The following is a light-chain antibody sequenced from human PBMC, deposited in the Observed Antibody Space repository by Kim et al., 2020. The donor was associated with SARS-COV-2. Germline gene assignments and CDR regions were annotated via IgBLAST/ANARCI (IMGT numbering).Light chain of an antibody. CDR1: QSVDTY. V-gene: IGKV3-11*01. Sequence: SPGDRAPLSCRASQSVDTYLAWYQQKPGQPPRLLVFDAAKRATGIPARFSGSGSGTDFTLTISSLEPEDFAVYYCQQRANWPLTFGGGTKVDIK. J-gene: IGKJ4*01. CDR2: DAA. CDR3: QQRANWPLT.